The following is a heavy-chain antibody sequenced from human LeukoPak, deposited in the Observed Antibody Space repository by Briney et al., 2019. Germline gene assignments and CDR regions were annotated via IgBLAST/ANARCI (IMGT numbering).Heavy chain of an antibody. CDR3: ARMGKYYYDSSGYYTPFDY. V-gene: IGHV1-8*01. CDR2: MNPNSGNT. CDR1: GYTFTSYD. D-gene: IGHD3-22*01. Sequence: ASMKVSCKASGYTFTSYDINWVRQATGQGLEWMGWMNPNSGNTGYAQKFQGRVTMTRNTSISTAYMELSSLRSEDTAVYYCARMGKYYYDSSGYYTPFDYWGQGTLVTVSS. J-gene: IGHJ4*02.